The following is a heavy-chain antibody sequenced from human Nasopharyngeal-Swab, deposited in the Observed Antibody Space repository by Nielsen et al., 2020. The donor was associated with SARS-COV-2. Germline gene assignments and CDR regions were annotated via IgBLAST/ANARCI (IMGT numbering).Heavy chain of an antibody. D-gene: IGHD1-1*01. J-gene: IGHJ4*02. V-gene: IGHV3-48*02. CDR3: VRDDAGTYDY. CDR1: GFSFSTHN. Sequence: GGSLRLSCAASGFSFSTHNMNWVRQAPGKGLEWVSHISTGSLTIYYADSVKGRFTISRDNAKNSMYLHMDSLRDEDTAVYYCVRDDAGTYDYWGQGTLVTVSS. CDR2: ISTGSLTI.